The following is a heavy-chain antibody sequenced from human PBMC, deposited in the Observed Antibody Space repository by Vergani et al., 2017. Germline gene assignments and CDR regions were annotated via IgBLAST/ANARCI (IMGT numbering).Heavy chain of an antibody. CDR2: INPNSGGT. J-gene: IGHJ5*02. CDR3: ATRWDRVSGFDP. CDR1: GYIFTGNF. Sequence: QVQLVQSGAEVKKPGASVKVSCKASGYIFTGNFMHWVRQAPGQGLEWVGWINPNSGGTNYAQKFQGRVTMTRDTSISTAYMELSRLRSDDTAVYYCATRWDRVSGFDPWGQGTLVTVSS. V-gene: IGHV1-2*02. D-gene: IGHD5-24*01.